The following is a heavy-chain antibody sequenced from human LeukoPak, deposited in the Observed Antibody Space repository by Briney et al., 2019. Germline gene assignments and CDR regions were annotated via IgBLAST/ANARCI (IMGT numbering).Heavy chain of an antibody. J-gene: IGHJ6*03. V-gene: IGHV1-2*06. CDR1: GYTFTGYY. Sequence: ASAKVSCKASGYTFTGYYMHWVRQAPGQGLEWMGRINPNSGGTNYAQKFQGRVTMTRDTSISTAYMELSRLRSDDTAVYYCARGHIAAAGYYYYYYMDVWGKGTTVTASS. CDR3: ARGHIAAAGYYYYYYMDV. CDR2: INPNSGGT. D-gene: IGHD6-13*01.